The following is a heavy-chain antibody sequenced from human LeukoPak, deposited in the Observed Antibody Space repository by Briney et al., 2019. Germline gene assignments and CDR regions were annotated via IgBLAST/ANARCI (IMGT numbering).Heavy chain of an antibody. D-gene: IGHD3-3*01. V-gene: IGHV3-9*01. CDR1: GFTFDDYA. J-gene: IGHJ4*02. CDR2: ITWNSGQI. CDR3: AKDWGVFGVAHSLDH. Sequence: PGGSLRLSCSTSGFTFDDYAMHWVRQAPGKGLEWVSSITWNSGQIDYAQSVKGRFTISRDISKKTLYLQMNSLRPEDAAVYYCAKDWGVFGVAHSLDHWGQGALVTVSS.